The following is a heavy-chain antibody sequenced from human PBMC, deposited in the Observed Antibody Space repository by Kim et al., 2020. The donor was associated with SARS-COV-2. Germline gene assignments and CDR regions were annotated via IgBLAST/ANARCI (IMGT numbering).Heavy chain of an antibody. V-gene: IGHV3-66*01. D-gene: IGHD4-17*01. J-gene: IGHJ4*02. CDR1: GFTVSSNY. Sequence: GGSLRLSCAASGFTVSSNYMSWVRQAPGKGLEWVSVIYSGGSIYYADSVKGRFTISRDNSKNTLYLQMNSLRVEDTAVYYCARDSRHTVINFDYWGQGTLVTVSS. CDR2: IYSGGSI. CDR3: ARDSRHTVINFDY.